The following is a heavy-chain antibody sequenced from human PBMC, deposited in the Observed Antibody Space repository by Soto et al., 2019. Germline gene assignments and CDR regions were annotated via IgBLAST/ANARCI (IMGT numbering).Heavy chain of an antibody. Sequence: QVQLQQWGAGLLKPSETLSLTCAVYGGSFSGYYWSWIRQPPGKGLEWIGEINHSGSTNYNPSLKSRVTISVDTSKNQFSLKLSSVTAADTAVYYCAVRWLQLRYFDYWGQGTLVTVSS. CDR3: AVRWLQLRYFDY. CDR1: GGSFSGYY. V-gene: IGHV4-34*01. D-gene: IGHD5-12*01. J-gene: IGHJ4*02. CDR2: INHSGST.